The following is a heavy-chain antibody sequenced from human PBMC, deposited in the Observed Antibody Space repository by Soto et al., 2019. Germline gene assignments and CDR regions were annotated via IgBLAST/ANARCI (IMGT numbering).Heavy chain of an antibody. CDR1: GGTFSSCV. D-gene: IGHD3-22*01. CDR3: ARERGEYYYDSSGYPFDY. J-gene: IGHJ4*02. CDR2: IIPIFGTA. Sequence: SVQVSCQGSGGTFSSCVITWVRQAPGQGLEWMGGIIPIFGTANYAQKFQGRVTITADKSPSTAYMERSSMRSEDTAVYYCARERGEYYYDSSGYPFDYWGQGTLVTVSS. V-gene: IGHV1-69*06.